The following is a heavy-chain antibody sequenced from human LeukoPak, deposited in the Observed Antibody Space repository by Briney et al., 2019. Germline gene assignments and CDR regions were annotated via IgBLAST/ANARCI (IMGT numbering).Heavy chain of an antibody. CDR2: IKQDGSEK. J-gene: IGHJ6*03. CDR3: ARFGAPVTNYYYYMDV. V-gene: IGHV3-7*01. CDR1: GFTFSSYW. Sequence: GGSLRLSCAASGFTFSSYWMSWVRQAPGKGLEWVANIKQDGSEKYYVDSVKGRFTISRDNAENSLYLQMNSLRAEDTAVYYCARFGAPVTNYYYYMDVWGKGTTVTVSS. D-gene: IGHD3-16*01.